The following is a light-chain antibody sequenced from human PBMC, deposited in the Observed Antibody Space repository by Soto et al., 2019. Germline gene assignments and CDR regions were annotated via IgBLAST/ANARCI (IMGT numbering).Light chain of an antibody. CDR2: ATS. Sequence: IVFTQSPGTLSLSPGERATLSCRASQSVSRTYLAWYQQKPVQAPRLLIYATSSRATGIPDRFSGSGSGTDFTLTISRLEPEDFAVFYCQQYGSSPLTFGQGTKVDIK. CDR1: QSVSRTY. CDR3: QQYGSSPLT. J-gene: IGKJ1*01. V-gene: IGKV3-20*01.